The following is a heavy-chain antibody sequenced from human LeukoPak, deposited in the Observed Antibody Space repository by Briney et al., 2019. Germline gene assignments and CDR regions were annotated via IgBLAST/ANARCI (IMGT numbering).Heavy chain of an antibody. J-gene: IGHJ4*02. V-gene: IGHV1-2*02. Sequence: ASVKVSCKASGYTFTGCYIHWVRQAPGQGLEWMGWINPDSGGTNYAQKFQGRVTMTRDTSISTAYMELSRLRSDDTAVYYCARVYYDMITQLDYWGQGTLVTVSS. CDR1: GYTFTGCY. D-gene: IGHD3-16*01. CDR3: ARVYYDMITQLDY. CDR2: INPDSGGT.